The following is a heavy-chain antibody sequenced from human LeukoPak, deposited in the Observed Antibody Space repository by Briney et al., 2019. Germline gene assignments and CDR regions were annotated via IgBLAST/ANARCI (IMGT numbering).Heavy chain of an antibody. D-gene: IGHD2-21*01. CDR3: ARDVYCGGDCYLPFDY. Sequence: SVKVSCKASGGTFSSYTISWVRQAPGQGLEWMGRIIPILGIANYAQKFQGRVTITADKSTSTAYMELSSLRSEDTAVYYCARDVYCGGDCYLPFDYWGQGTLVTVSS. CDR1: GGTFSSYT. J-gene: IGHJ4*02. CDR2: IIPILGIA. V-gene: IGHV1-69*04.